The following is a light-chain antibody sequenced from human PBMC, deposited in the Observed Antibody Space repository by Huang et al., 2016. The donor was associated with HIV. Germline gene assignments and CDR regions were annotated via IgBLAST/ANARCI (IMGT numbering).Light chain of an antibody. Sequence: DIVMTQSPDSLAVSLGERATINCKSSQSVLDSSNNKNYLAWYQQKPGQPPNLLIDWASTRESGVPDRVSGSGSGTDFTLSISSLQAEDVAVYYCQQYSNARTFGQGTKVEIK. CDR1: QSVLDSSNNKNY. CDR3: QQYSNART. J-gene: IGKJ1*01. V-gene: IGKV4-1*01. CDR2: WAS.